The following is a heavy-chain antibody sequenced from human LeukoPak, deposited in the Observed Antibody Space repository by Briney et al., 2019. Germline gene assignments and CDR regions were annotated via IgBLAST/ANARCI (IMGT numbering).Heavy chain of an antibody. V-gene: IGHV5-51*01. CDR2: IYPDDSDT. CDR3: ARLLTTYFDF. J-gene: IGHJ4*02. CDR1: GYRFSTYW. D-gene: IGHD4/OR15-4a*01. Sequence: GESLKLSCKGSGYRFSTYWIAWVRQMPGTGLEYMGVIYPDDSDTIYSPSFQGQVTISVDRSISTAYLQWSSLNVSDTAVYFCARLLTTYFDFWGQGALVTVS.